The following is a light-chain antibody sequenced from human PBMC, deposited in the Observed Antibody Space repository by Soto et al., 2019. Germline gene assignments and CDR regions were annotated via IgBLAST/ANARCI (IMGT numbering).Light chain of an antibody. CDR3: QQWIRWT. CDR1: QRIGSN. J-gene: IGKJ1*01. Sequence: EIVMTQSPATLSASPGARVTLSCRASQRIGSNLAWYQQKPGQAPRLLIYGASTRAAGIPARFSGSGSETEFTLTISSLQSEDFALYHCQQWIRWTFGQGTRLELK. CDR2: GAS. V-gene: IGKV3-15*01.